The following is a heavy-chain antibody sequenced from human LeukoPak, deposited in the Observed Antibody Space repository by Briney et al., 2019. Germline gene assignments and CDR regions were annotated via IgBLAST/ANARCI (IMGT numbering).Heavy chain of an antibody. CDR3: ARGGLRSDYYGSGSYHFDY. D-gene: IGHD3-10*01. Sequence: ASVKVSCKASGYTFTIYDINWVRQATGQGLEWMGWMNPNSGNTGYAQKFQGRVTMTRNTSISTAYMELSSLRSEDTAVYYCARGGLRSDYYGSGSYHFDYWGQGTLVTVSS. J-gene: IGHJ4*02. CDR1: GYTFTIYD. CDR2: MNPNSGNT. V-gene: IGHV1-8*01.